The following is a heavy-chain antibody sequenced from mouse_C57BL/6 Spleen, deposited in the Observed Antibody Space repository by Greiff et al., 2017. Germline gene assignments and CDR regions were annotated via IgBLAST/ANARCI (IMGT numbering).Heavy chain of an antibody. J-gene: IGHJ1*03. V-gene: IGHV1-69*01. D-gene: IGHD1-1*01. CDR3: ARHGSGYFGV. Sequence: QVQLQQPGAELVMPGASVKLSCKASGYTFTSYWMHWVKQRPGQGLEWIGEIDPSDSYTNYNQKFKGKSTLTVDKSSSTAYMQLSSLTSEDSAVYYCARHGSGYFGVWGTGTTVTVSS. CDR1: GYTFTSYW. CDR2: IDPSDSYT.